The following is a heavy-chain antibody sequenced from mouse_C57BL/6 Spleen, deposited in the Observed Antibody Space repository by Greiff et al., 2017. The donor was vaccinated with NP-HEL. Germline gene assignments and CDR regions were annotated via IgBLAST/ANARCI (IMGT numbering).Heavy chain of an antibody. CDR1: GYAFSSSW. J-gene: IGHJ2*01. D-gene: IGHD3-3*01. CDR3: ARWGDVGY. V-gene: IGHV1-82*01. Sequence: QVQLQQSGPELVKPGASVKISCKASGYAFSSSWMNWVKQRPGKGLEWIGRIYPGDGDTNYNGKFKGKATLTADKSSSTAYMQLSSLTSEDSAVYFCARWGDVGYWGQGTTLTVSS. CDR2: IYPGDGDT.